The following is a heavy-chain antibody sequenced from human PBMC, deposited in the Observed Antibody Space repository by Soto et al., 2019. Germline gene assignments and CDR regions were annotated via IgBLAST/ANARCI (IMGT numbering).Heavy chain of an antibody. D-gene: IGHD2-15*01. CDR1: GYTFTSYG. J-gene: IGHJ6*03. V-gene: IGHV1-18*01. CDR3: ARVPLGIRAYYYMDV. Sequence: ASVKVSCKASGYTFTSYGISWVRQAPGQGLEWMGWISAYNGNTNYAQKLQGRVTMTTDTSTSTAYMELRSLRSDDTAVYYCARVPLGIRAYYYMDVWGKGTTVTSP. CDR2: ISAYNGNT.